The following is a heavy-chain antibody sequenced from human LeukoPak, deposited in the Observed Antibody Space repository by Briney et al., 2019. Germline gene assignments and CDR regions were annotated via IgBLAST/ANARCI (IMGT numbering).Heavy chain of an antibody. CDR2: IYYSGST. J-gene: IGHJ4*02. D-gene: IGHD3-3*01. V-gene: IGHV4-61*01. CDR3: ARSRYYDFWSGPRGFDY. Sequence: SETLSLACTVCGGSVSSGSYYWSWIRQPPGKGLKWIGYIYYSGSTNYNPSLESRVTISVDTSKNQFSLKLSSVTAADTAVYYCARSRYYDFWSGPRGFDYWGQGTLVTVSS. CDR1: GGSVSSGSYY.